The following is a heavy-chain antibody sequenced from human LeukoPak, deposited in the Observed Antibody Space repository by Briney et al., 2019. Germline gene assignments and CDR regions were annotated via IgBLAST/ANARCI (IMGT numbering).Heavy chain of an antibody. J-gene: IGHJ4*02. CDR3: ARDVGLGCSSTNCMGY. Sequence: PSETLSLTCTVSRGSISSYYWSWIRQPPGKGLEWIGYIYYSGATNYNPPLKSRVTISLDTSQNQFSLKLRSVTAADTALYYCARDVGLGCSSTNCMGYWGQGTLVTVSS. CDR2: IYYSGAT. CDR1: RGSISSYY. D-gene: IGHD2-2*01. V-gene: IGHV4-59*01.